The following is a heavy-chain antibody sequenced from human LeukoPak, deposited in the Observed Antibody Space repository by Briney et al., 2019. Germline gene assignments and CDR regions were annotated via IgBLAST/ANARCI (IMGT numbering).Heavy chain of an antibody. Sequence: ASVKVSCKNPGYSIAGYYIHWVRQAPGQGLEWMGWISAYNGNTNYAQKLQGRVTMTTDTSTSTAYMELRSLRSDDTAVYYCARARFATVTPGSIDYWGQGTLVTVSS. V-gene: IGHV1-18*04. CDR3: ARARFATVTPGSIDY. CDR1: GYSIAGYY. D-gene: IGHD4-11*01. CDR2: ISAYNGNT. J-gene: IGHJ4*02.